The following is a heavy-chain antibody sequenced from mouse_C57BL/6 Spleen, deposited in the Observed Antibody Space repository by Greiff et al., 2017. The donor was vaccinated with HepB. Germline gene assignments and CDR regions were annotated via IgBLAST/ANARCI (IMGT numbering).Heavy chain of an antibody. D-gene: IGHD1-1*01. CDR1: GFTFSSYG. CDR3: ARLSGSSYTSWYFDV. J-gene: IGHJ1*03. Sequence: EVQVVESGGDLVKPGGSLKLSCAASGFTFSSYGMSWVRQTPDKRLEWVATISSGGSYTYYPDSVKGRFTISRDNAKNTLYLQMSSLKSEDTAMYYCARLSGSSYTSWYFDVWGTGTTVTVSS. CDR2: ISSGGSYT. V-gene: IGHV5-6*01.